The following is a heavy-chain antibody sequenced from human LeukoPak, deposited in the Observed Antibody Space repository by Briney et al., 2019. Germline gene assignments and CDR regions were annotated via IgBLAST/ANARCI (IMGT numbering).Heavy chain of an antibody. V-gene: IGHV4-34*01. Sequence: SETLSLTCAVYGGSFSGYYLSWIRQPPGKGLEWIGEINQSGSTNYNPSLKSRVTISVDTSKNQFSLKLSSVTASDTAVYYCARNGGDMIVVVISDAFDIWGQGTMVTVSS. D-gene: IGHD3-22*01. CDR1: GGSFSGYY. CDR3: ARNGGDMIVVVISDAFDI. CDR2: INQSGST. J-gene: IGHJ3*02.